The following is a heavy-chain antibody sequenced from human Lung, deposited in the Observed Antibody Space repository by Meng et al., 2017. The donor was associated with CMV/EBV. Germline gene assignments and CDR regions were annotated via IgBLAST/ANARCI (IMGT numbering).Heavy chain of an antibody. CDR2: IYYSGST. D-gene: IGHD2-2*01. J-gene: IGHJ1*01. CDR1: GGSISTYY. CDR3: ARGRLPGASGYFKH. V-gene: IGHV4-59*01. Sequence: SETXSLXCTVSGGSISTYYWTWIRQPPGKGLEWIGYIYYSGSTNYNPSLKSRVTISVDTSENQFSLKMTSLTPADTAVYYCARGRLPGASGYFKHWCQGTLVTVSS.